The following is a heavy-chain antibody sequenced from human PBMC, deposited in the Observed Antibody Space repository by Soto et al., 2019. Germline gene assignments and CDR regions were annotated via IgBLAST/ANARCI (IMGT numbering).Heavy chain of an antibody. V-gene: IGHV1-18*01. J-gene: IGHJ5*02. CDR2: ISTYSGDT. Sequence: VHLVQSGVEVKTPGASVKVSCQASGYTFFTYDISWVRQAPGQGLEWMGWISTYSGDTKYAQKFQGRVTMTTDTCTTTAYLQLRSLRSEATAVYYCARHHGPTTSENWFDPWGQGTLVTVSS. CDR3: ARHHGPTTSENWFDP. CDR1: GYTFFTYD. D-gene: IGHD5-12*01.